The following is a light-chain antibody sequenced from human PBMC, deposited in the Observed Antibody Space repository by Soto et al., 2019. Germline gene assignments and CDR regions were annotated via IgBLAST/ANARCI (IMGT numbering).Light chain of an antibody. V-gene: IGKV3-20*01. CDR1: QSVSSSY. Sequence: EIVLTQSPGTLSLSPGERATLSCRASQSVSSSYLAWYQQKPGQAPRLLIYGASSRATDIPDRFSGSGSGTDFTLTISRLEPEDFAVYYCQQYETFGQGTKVEIK. J-gene: IGKJ1*01. CDR2: GAS. CDR3: QQYET.